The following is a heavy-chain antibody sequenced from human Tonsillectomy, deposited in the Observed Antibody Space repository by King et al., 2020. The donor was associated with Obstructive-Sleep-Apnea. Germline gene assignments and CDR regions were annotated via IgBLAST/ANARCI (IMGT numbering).Heavy chain of an antibody. CDR2: IRSDGKTI. J-gene: IGHJ6*02. Sequence: EVQLVESGGGLKQPGGSLRLSCAASGFTFSSAALNWVRQAPGKGLEWLSHIRSDGKTIYYADSVRGRFTISRDNAKNALYLQMNSLRVEDTAVYYCAKIRRYFENGSMDVWGQGTTVTVSS. CDR3: AKIRRYFENGSMDV. V-gene: IGHV3-48*03. D-gene: IGHD3-22*01. CDR1: GFTFSSAA.